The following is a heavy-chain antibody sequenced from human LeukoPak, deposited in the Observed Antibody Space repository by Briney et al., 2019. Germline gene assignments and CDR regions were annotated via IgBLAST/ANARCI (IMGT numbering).Heavy chain of an antibody. V-gene: IGHV3-23*01. D-gene: IGHD6-13*01. Sequence: SGGSLRLSCAASGFTFSSYAMSWVRQAPGKGLEWVSAISGSGGSTYYAGSVKGRFTISRDNSKNTLYLQMNSLRAEDTAVYYCAKVLGIASAEGDYWGQGTLVTVSS. CDR2: ISGSGGST. J-gene: IGHJ4*02. CDR3: AKVLGIASAEGDY. CDR1: GFTFSSYA.